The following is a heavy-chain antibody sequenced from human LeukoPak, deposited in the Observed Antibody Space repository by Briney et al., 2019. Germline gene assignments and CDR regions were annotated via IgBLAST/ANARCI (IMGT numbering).Heavy chain of an antibody. CDR2: ISYDGSNK. Sequence: GRSLRLSCAASGFTFSSYAMHWVRQAPGKGLEWVAVISYDGSNKYYADSVKGRFTISRDNSKNTLYLQMNSLRAEDTAVYYCARSAYSSGWTDWFDPWGQGTLVTVSS. CDR3: ARSAYSSGWTDWFDP. D-gene: IGHD6-25*01. CDR1: GFTFSSYA. V-gene: IGHV3-30*01. J-gene: IGHJ5*02.